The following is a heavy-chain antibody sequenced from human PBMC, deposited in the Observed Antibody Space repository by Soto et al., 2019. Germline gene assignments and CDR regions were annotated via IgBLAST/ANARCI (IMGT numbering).Heavy chain of an antibody. D-gene: IGHD4-17*01. CDR2: ISGSGGST. CDR3: AKEQSYGDYVSSVNYGMDV. CDR1: GFTFSSYA. Sequence: GGSLRLSCAASGFTFSSYAMSWVRQAPGKGLEWVSAISGSGGSTYYADSVKGRFSISRDNSKNTLYLQMKSLRAEDTAIYYCAKEQSYGDYVSSVNYGMDVWGQGTTVTVSS. V-gene: IGHV3-23*01. J-gene: IGHJ6*02.